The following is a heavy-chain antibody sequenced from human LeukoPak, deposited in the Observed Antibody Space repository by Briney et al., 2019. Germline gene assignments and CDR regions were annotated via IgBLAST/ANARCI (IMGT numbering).Heavy chain of an antibody. CDR1: GFTFGSYA. Sequence: GGSLRLSCATSGFTFGSYAMSWVRQAPGRGLEWVSLISWDGGSTYYADSVKGRFTISRDNSKNSLYLQMNSLRAEDTALYYCAKDIAYYYDSSGFDYWGQGTLVTVSS. CDR3: AKDIAYYYDSSGFDY. V-gene: IGHV3-43D*03. D-gene: IGHD3-22*01. CDR2: ISWDGGST. J-gene: IGHJ4*02.